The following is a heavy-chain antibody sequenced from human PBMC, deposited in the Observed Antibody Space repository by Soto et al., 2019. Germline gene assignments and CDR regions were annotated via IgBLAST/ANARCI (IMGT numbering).Heavy chain of an antibody. Sequence: GGSLRLSCAASGFTFSSYSMNWVRQAPGKGLEWVSYISSSSSTIYYADSVKGRFTISRDNAKNSLYLQMNSLRAEDTAVYYCARDQFPALVVVAGFPAVVWGKGTTVTVSS. CDR3: ARDQFPALVVVAGFPAVV. CDR1: GFTFSSYS. V-gene: IGHV3-48*01. J-gene: IGHJ6*04. CDR2: ISSSSSTI. D-gene: IGHD6-19*01.